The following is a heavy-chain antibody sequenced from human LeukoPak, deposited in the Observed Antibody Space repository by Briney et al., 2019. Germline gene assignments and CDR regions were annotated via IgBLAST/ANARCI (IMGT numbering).Heavy chain of an antibody. J-gene: IGHJ4*02. Sequence: SGGSLRLSCAASGFIFGGYWMSWVRQAPGRGLEWVANTNPDGSIKYYVGSVNGRFTISRDNAKNSLYLQMNSLRAEDTAVYYCVSGFLQWLYWGQGTLVTVSS. CDR3: VSGFLQWLY. V-gene: IGHV3-7*01. CDR2: TNPDGSIK. CDR1: GFIFGGYW. D-gene: IGHD3-3*01.